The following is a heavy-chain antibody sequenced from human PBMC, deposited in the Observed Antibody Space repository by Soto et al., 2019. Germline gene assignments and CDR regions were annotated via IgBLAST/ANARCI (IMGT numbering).Heavy chain of an antibody. CDR1: GFTFTSSA. J-gene: IGHJ6*02. V-gene: IGHV1-58*01. Sequence: GASVKVSCNASGFTFTSSAVQWVRQALGQRLEWIGWIVVGSGNTNYAQKFQERVTITRDMSTSTAYMELSSLRSEDTAVYYCAAGGRYYYYGMDVWGQGTTVTVSS. CDR2: IVVGSGNT. CDR3: AAGGRYYYYGMDV.